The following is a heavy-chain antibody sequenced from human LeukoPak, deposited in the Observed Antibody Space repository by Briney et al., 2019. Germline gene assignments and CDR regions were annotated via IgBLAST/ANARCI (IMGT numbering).Heavy chain of an antibody. Sequence: ASETLSLTCTVSGGSVSSGSYYWSWIRQPPGKGLEWIGYIYYSGSTNYNPSLKSRVTISVDTSKNQFSLKLSSVTAADTAVYYCAREVVMAVAGSYYFDYWGQGTLVTVSP. V-gene: IGHV4-61*01. CDR2: IYYSGST. CDR3: AREVVMAVAGSYYFDY. D-gene: IGHD6-19*01. CDR1: GGSVSSGSYY. J-gene: IGHJ4*02.